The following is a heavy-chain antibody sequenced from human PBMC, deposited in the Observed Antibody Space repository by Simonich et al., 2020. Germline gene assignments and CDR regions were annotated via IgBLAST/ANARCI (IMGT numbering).Heavy chain of an antibody. CDR1: GYTFTGYY. D-gene: IGHD1-26*01. Sequence: QVQLVQSGAEVKKPGASVKVSCKASGYTFTGYYMHWVRQAPGQWLEWMGWIKPNRGGTNYAQKFKGRVTRTRDTSISTAYMGLSRLRSDDTAVYYCARDLRGSYYYYYYMDVWGKGTTVTVSS. J-gene: IGHJ6*03. CDR3: ARDLRGSYYYYYYMDV. CDR2: IKPNRGGT. V-gene: IGHV1-2*02.